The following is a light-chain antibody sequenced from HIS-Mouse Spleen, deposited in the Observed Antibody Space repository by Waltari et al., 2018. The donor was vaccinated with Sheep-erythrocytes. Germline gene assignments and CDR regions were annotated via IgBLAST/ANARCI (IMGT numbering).Light chain of an antibody. CDR1: QSISSY. CDR2: AAS. Sequence: DIQMTQSPSSLSASVGDRVTITCRASQSISSYLNWYQQKPGKAPKLLIYAASSWLSGVPSRFSGSGSGTDFPLTISSLQPEDFATYYCQQSYSTPYTFGQGTKLEIK. CDR3: QQSYSTPYT. V-gene: IGKV1-39*01. J-gene: IGKJ2*01.